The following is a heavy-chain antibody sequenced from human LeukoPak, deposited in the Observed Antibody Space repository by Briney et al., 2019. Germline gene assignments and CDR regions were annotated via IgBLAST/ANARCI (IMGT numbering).Heavy chain of an antibody. J-gene: IGHJ4*02. CDR2: ISSSGSTI. CDR3: VGMSSSSIFDY. D-gene: IGHD6-6*01. Sequence: GGSLRLSCAASGFTLSSSEVNWVRQAPGKGLEWVSYISSSGSTIYYADSVTGRFTTSRDNAKNSLYLQMNSLRAEDTAVYYCVGMSSSSIFDYWGQGTLVTVSS. V-gene: IGHV3-48*03. CDR1: GFTLSSSE.